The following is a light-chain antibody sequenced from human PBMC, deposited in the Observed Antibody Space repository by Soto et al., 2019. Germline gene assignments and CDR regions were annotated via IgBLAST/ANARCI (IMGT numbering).Light chain of an antibody. CDR2: GNI. Sequence: QSVLTQPPSVSGAPGQRVTISCTGSSSNIGAGYDIHWYQQLPGTAPKLLIYGNINRPSGVPVRFSGSKSGTSASLAITGLQAEDEADYYCQSYDSSLSGSVVFGGGTKLTVL. J-gene: IGLJ2*01. V-gene: IGLV1-40*01. CDR1: SSNIGAGYD. CDR3: QSYDSSLSGSVV.